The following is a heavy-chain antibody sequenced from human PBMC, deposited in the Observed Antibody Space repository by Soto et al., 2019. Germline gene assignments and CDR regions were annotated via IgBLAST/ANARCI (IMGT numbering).Heavy chain of an antibody. CDR3: AKDLYGDYGGVDY. CDR1: GFTFSTYV. Sequence: EVQLFDSGGGLVQPGGSLRLSCAASGFTFSTYVMSWVRQAPGKGLEWVSTITGSGSSTYYADSVKGRFTISRDNSKNTLSLQMNSLRAEDTAVYYCAKDLYGDYGGVDYWGQGTLVTVSS. J-gene: IGHJ4*02. V-gene: IGHV3-23*01. D-gene: IGHD4-17*01. CDR2: ITGSGSST.